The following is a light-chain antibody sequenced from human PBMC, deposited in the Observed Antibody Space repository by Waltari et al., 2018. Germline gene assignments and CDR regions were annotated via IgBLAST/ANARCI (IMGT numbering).Light chain of an antibody. J-gene: IGKJ1*01. CDR2: GAS. Sequence: DIQMTQSPSSLSASVGDRVNITCRASQTIGSSLNWYQHQPGKAPKVLIYGASSLQSGVPLRFSGSGSGTDFTLTISSLQPEDFATYYCQQSYTTPTFGQGTKVEIK. V-gene: IGKV1-39*01. CDR3: QQSYTTPT. CDR1: QTIGSS.